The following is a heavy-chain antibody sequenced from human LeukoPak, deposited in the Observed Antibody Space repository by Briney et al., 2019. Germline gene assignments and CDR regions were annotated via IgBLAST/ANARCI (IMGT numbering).Heavy chain of an antibody. CDR3: ARMRVVWDLDDAFDI. Sequence: PGGSLRLSCAASGFTFDDYGMNWVRQAPGKGLEWVSSINWNGGTTVYADSVKGRFTISRDNAKNSLYLKMNSLRAEDTALYYCARMRVVWDLDDAFDIWGRGTMVTVSS. J-gene: IGHJ3*02. D-gene: IGHD1-26*01. CDR1: GFTFDDYG. V-gene: IGHV3-20*04. CDR2: INWNGGTT.